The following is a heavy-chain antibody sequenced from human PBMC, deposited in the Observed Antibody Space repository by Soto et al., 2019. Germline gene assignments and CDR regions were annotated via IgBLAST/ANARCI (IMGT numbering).Heavy chain of an antibody. J-gene: IGHJ6*02. CDR1: GFTFSSYA. D-gene: IGHD2-8*01. CDR2: ISGSGGST. Sequence: PGGSLRLSCAASGFTFSSYAMSWVRQAPGKGLEWVSAISGSGGSTYYADSVKGRFTISRDNSKNTLYLQMNSLRAEDTAVYYCAKAGYAMIFPKSGRAPYGMDVWCQGTTVTVSS. V-gene: IGHV3-23*01. CDR3: AKAGYAMIFPKSGRAPYGMDV.